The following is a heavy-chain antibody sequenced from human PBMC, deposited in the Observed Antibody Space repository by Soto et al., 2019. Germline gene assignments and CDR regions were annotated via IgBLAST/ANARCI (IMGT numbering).Heavy chain of an antibody. J-gene: IGHJ6*02. CDR2: IYYSGSN. V-gene: IGHV4-31*03. CDR1: GGSISSGGYY. Sequence: QVQLQESGPGLVKPSQTLSLTCTVSGGSISSGGYYWSWIRQHPGKGLEWIGYIYYSGSNYYNPSLKSRLTISVDTSKNQFSLKLSSVTAADTAVYYCARGYCGGDSYYRLHYYYGMDVWGQGTTVTVSS. D-gene: IGHD2-21*02. CDR3: ARGYCGGDSYYRLHYYYGMDV.